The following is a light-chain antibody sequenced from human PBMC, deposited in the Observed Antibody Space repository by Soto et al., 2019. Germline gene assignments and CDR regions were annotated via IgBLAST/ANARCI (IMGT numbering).Light chain of an antibody. V-gene: IGLV2-14*01. J-gene: IGLJ2*01. CDR2: EVS. CDR1: SSDIGGYKY. CDR3: SSYTSSGTLVV. Sequence: QSALTQPASVSGSPGQSITISCTGTSSDIGGYKYVSWYQQHPGKAPKLMIFEVSNRPSGVSNRFSGSKSGNTAPLTISGLQADDEADYYCSSYTSSGTLVVFGGGTKLTVL.